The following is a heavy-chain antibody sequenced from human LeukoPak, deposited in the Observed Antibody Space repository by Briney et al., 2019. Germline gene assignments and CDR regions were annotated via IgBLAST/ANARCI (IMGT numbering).Heavy chain of an antibody. CDR3: AKDKRSKGALVYYYYMDV. V-gene: IGHV3-43D*03. CDR2: ISWDGGSA. D-gene: IGHD4-11*01. J-gene: IGHJ6*03. Sequence: GGSLRLSCAASGFTFDDYAVHWVRQAPGKGLEWVSLISWDGGSAYYADSVKGRFTISRDNSKNSLYLQMNSLRAEDTALYYCAKDKRSKGALVYYYYMDVWGKGTTVTVSS. CDR1: GFTFDDYA.